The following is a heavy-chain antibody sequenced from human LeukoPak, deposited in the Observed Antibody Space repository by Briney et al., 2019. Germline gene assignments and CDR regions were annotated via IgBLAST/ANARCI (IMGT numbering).Heavy chain of an antibody. V-gene: IGHV3-48*04. CDR2: ISSSGSTI. Sequence: GGALRLSCAASGFTFSSYWMSWVRQAPGKGLEWVSYISSSGSTIYYADSVKGRFTISRDNAKNSLYLQMNSLGAEDTAVYYCARVLFGFTGLDVWGKGTTVTISS. D-gene: IGHD3-10*02. J-gene: IGHJ6*04. CDR1: GFTFSSYW. CDR3: ARVLFGFTGLDV.